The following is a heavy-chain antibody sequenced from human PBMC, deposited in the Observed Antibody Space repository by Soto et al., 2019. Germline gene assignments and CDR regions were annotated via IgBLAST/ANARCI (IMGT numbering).Heavy chain of an antibody. CDR3: AKGEVRGIIPSYFDY. Sequence: GGSLRLSCAVSGFTFRWFGMNWVRLAPGKGLEWVARISNDGSNEYYVDSVKGRFTISRDNSKNTLYLQMDSLRAEDTAVYYCAKGEVRGIIPSYFDYWGLGTLVTVSS. V-gene: IGHV3-30*18. CDR1: GFTFRWFG. J-gene: IGHJ4*02. D-gene: IGHD3-10*01. CDR2: ISNDGSNE.